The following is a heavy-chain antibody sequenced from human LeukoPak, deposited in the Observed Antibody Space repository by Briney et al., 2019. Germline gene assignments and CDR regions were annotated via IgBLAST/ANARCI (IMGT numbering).Heavy chain of an antibody. CDR3: VRDLLGSGSTTAYLYH. CDR2: ISRRSRHV. V-gene: IGHV3-21*01. Sequence: GGSLRLYCAASGFTFSDYSMKWVRQAPGKGLEWVSSISRRSRHVYYAGSVKGRFTISRDDARNSLYLQMNSLRAEDMAVYFCVRDLLGSGSTTAYLYHWGQGTLVTVSS. CDR1: GFTFSDYS. D-gene: IGHD3-10*01. J-gene: IGHJ1*01.